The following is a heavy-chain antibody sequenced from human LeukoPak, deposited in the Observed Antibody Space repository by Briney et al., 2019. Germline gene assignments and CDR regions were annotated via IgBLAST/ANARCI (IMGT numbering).Heavy chain of an antibody. CDR1: GYTFTSYG. CDR3: ARTIRGYSYGSPVDY. V-gene: IGHV1-18*04. CDR2: ISAYNGNT. Sequence: ASLKLSCKASGYTFTSYGISWVRQAPGQGLEWMGWISAYNGNTNYAQKLQGRVTITTDTSTSTAYMELRSLRSDDTAVDYCARTIRGYSYGSPVDYWGQGTLVTVSS. D-gene: IGHD5-18*01. J-gene: IGHJ4*02.